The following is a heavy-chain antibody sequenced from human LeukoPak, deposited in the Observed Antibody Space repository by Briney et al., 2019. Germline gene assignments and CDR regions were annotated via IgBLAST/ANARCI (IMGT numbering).Heavy chain of an antibody. Sequence: SETLSLTCTVSGGSISSISYYWGWIRQPPGKGLEWIGGVYYIGNTYYNPSLKGRVTIAVDTPKNKLSLKLRSVTAADTAVYYCASYLSSVDAFDIWGQGTMVTVSS. CDR1: GGSISSISYY. D-gene: IGHD3-22*01. V-gene: IGHV4-39*01. J-gene: IGHJ3*02. CDR2: VYYIGNT. CDR3: ASYLSSVDAFDI.